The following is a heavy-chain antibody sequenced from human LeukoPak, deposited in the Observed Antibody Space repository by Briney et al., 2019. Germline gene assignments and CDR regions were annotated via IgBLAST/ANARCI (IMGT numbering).Heavy chain of an antibody. CDR2: IYYSGST. J-gene: IGHJ6*03. Sequence: SETLSLTCTVSGGSISSYYWSWIRQPPGKGLEWIGYIYYSGSTNYNPSLKSRVTISVDTSKNQFSLKLSSVTAADTAVYYCARLRGSPMDYCYYMDVWGKGTTVTVSS. CDR1: GGSISSYY. D-gene: IGHD2-8*01. V-gene: IGHV4-59*12. CDR3: ARLRGSPMDYCYYMDV.